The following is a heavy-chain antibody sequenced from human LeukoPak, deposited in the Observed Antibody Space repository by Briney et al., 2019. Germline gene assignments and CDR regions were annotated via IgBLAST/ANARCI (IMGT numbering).Heavy chain of an antibody. Sequence: GRSLRLSCAASGFTFSSYGMHWVRQAPGKGLEWMGGFDPEDGETIYAQKFQGRVTMTEDTSTDTAYMELSSLRSEDTAVYYCATLGDYDYVWGSYRIRDYWGQGTLVTVSS. CDR3: ATLGDYDYVWGSYRIRDY. CDR2: FDPEDGET. J-gene: IGHJ4*02. CDR1: GFTFSSYG. D-gene: IGHD3-16*02. V-gene: IGHV1-24*01.